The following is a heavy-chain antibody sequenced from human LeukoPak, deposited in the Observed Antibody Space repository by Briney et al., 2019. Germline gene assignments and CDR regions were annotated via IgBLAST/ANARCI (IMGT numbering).Heavy chain of an antibody. J-gene: IGHJ4*02. D-gene: IGHD6-13*01. Sequence: GGSLRLSCAVSGFTFSNYKMSWVRQAPGKGLEWVASIKEDGSEKYYVDSVKGRFTISRDNAKNSLYLQMNSLRVEDTAVYYCARDWGGIPAAGDCWGQGTLVTVSS. CDR1: GFTFSNYK. CDR2: IKEDGSEK. V-gene: IGHV3-7*01. CDR3: ARDWGGIPAAGDC.